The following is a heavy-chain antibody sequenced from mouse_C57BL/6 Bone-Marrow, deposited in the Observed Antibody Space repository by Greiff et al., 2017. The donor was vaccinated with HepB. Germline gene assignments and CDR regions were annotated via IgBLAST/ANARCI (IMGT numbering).Heavy chain of an antibody. D-gene: IGHD2-5*01. CDR2: IRSKSNNYAT. J-gene: IGHJ2*01. CDR3: VRDYSNYPFDY. Sequence: DVKLVESGGGLVQPKGSLKLSCAASGFSFNTYAMNWVRQAPGKGLEWVARIRSKSNNYATYYADSVKDRFTISRDDSESMLYLQMNNLKTEDTAMYYCVRDYSNYPFDYWGQGTTLTVSS. CDR1: GFSFNTYA. V-gene: IGHV10-1*01.